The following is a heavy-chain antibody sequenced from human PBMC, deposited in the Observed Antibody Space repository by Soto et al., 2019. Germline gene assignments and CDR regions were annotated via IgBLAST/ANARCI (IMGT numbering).Heavy chain of an antibody. CDR2: ISGSGGRT. D-gene: IGHD5-12*01. CDR1: GFTFSDYA. V-gene: IGHV3-23*01. CDR3: AIRAQIYDPGYYFDF. Sequence: PGGSLRLSCAASGFTFSDYAMSWVRQGPGKGLEWVSTISGSGGRTFYADSVKGRFTISRDNSKNTLSLQMNSLRAEDTAVYYCAIRAQIYDPGYYFDFWGKGTPVTVSS. J-gene: IGHJ4*02.